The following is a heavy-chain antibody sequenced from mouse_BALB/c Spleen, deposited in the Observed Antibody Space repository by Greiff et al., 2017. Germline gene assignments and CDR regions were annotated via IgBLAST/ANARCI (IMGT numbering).Heavy chain of an antibody. CDR2: ISSGGST. CDR3: AREGFITTVVAPFDY. D-gene: IGHD1-1*01. V-gene: IGHV5-6-5*01. CDR1: GFTFSSYA. J-gene: IGHJ2*01. Sequence: VQLKESGGGLVKPGGSLKLSCAASGFTFSSYAMSWVRQTPEKRLEWVASISSGGSTYYPDSVKGRFTISRDNARNILYLQMSSLRSEDTAMYYCAREGFITTVVAPFDYWGQGTTLTVSS.